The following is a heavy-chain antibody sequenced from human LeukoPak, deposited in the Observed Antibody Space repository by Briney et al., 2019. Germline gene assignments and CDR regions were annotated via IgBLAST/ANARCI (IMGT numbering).Heavy chain of an antibody. CDR1: GYNFTNFG. CDR2: TSPNNDNT. D-gene: IGHD3-16*02. Sequence: ASVKVSCKASGYNFTNFGIGWVRQAPGQGLEWMGWTSPNNDNTKYAQTLQDRVIMTTDTSTTTAYLELGSLKSDDTAIYYCGRVQVHPRRYYYYMDVWGKGTTVTISS. V-gene: IGHV1-18*01. J-gene: IGHJ6*03. CDR3: GRVQVHPRRYYYYMDV.